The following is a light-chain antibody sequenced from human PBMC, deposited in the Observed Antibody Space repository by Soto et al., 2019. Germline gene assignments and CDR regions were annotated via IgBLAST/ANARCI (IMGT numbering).Light chain of an antibody. Sequence: DIEVTQSPPSLSVSPGEGATLSCLASQRISTNLAWYQHIPGKAPRLLIVSSSRRPTDVPARFSGSGSGTDFTLTISSLQSEDSAFYYCQQYNNLPPTFGQGTKVDIK. CDR1: QRISTN. J-gene: IGKJ1*01. CDR3: QQYNNLPPT. CDR2: SSS. V-gene: IGKV3-15*01.